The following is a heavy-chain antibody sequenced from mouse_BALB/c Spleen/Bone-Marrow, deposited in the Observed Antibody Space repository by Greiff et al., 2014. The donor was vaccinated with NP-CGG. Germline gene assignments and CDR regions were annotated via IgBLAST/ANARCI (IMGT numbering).Heavy chain of an antibody. J-gene: IGHJ3*01. Sequence: DVKLQESGAELVKPGASVKLSCTASDFNIKDAYMHWVKQRPEQGLEWIGRIDPANVNTKYDTKFQGKATITADTSSNTAYLQLSSLTSEDTAVYYCAVYYYGRSSFAYWGQGTLVTVSA. CDR1: DFNIKDAY. V-gene: IGHV14-3*02. CDR3: AVYYYGRSSFAY. D-gene: IGHD1-1*01. CDR2: IDPANVNT.